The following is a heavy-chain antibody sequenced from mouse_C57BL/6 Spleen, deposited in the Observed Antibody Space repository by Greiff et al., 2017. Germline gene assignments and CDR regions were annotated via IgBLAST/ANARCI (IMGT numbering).Heavy chain of an antibody. V-gene: IGHV1-82*01. J-gene: IGHJ3*01. CDR3: ARDYDYDRAWFAY. D-gene: IGHD2-4*01. Sequence: QVQLKQSGPELVKPGASVKISCQASGYAFSSSWMNWVKQRPGKCLEWIGRIYPGDGDTTYNGKFKGKATLTADKASSTAYMQRSILTSEDSAVYFCARDYDYDRAWFAYWGQGTLVTVSA. CDR2: IYPGDGDT. CDR1: GYAFSSSW.